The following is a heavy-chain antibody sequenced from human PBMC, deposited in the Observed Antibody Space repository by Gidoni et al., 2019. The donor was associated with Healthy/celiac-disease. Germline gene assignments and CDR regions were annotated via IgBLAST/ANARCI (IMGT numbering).Heavy chain of an antibody. V-gene: IGHV3-23*01. Sequence: EVQLLESGGGLVQHGGSLRLSCAASGFTFSSHAMSWVRQAPGKGLEWVSAISGSGGSTYYADSVKGRFTISRDNSKNTLYLQMNSLRAEDTAVYYCAKDRSSGYYYRGWFDPWGQGTLVTVSS. D-gene: IGHD3-22*01. CDR1: GFTFSSHA. J-gene: IGHJ5*02. CDR3: AKDRSSGYYYRGWFDP. CDR2: ISGSGGST.